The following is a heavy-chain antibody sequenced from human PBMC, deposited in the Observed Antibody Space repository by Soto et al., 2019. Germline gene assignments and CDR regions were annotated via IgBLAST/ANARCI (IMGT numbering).Heavy chain of an antibody. CDR2: IDPSDSHT. J-gene: IGHJ4*02. CDR1: GYRFSHYF. D-gene: IGHD6-6*01. CDR3: ARHSRIATPLDS. Sequence: GEALKISCKGSGYRFSHYFITWVRQMPGRGLEWMGRIDPSDSHTKYSPSFQGHVTISADNSITSAYLQWSSLKASDTAMYYCARHSRIATPLDSWGQGTLVTVSS. V-gene: IGHV5-10-1*01.